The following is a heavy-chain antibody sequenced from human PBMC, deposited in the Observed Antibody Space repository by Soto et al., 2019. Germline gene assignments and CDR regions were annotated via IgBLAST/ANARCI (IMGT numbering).Heavy chain of an antibody. D-gene: IGHD3-10*01. Sequence: PSETLSLTCTVSNAFSSSRKWWTWVRQTPGKGLEWIGEIYHSGSINHNPSLKSRVTMSVDKSNNQFSLKMTSVTAADTAVYYCASKFGELLADAFDIWGQGTVVTVSS. CDR3: ASKFGELLADAFDI. J-gene: IGHJ3*02. CDR2: IYHSGSI. CDR1: NAFSSSRKW. V-gene: IGHV4-4*02.